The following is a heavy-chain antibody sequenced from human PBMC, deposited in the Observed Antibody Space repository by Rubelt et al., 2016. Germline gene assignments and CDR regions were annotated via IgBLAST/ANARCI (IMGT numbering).Heavy chain of an antibody. J-gene: IGHJ3*02. Sequence: ISSSSSTIYYADSVKGRFTISRDNAKNSLYLQMNSLRAEDTAVYYCARGYYYDSSGYPDAFDIWGQGTMVTVSS. D-gene: IGHD3-22*01. CDR2: ISSSSSTI. CDR3: ARGYYYDSSGYPDAFDI. V-gene: IGHV3-48*04.